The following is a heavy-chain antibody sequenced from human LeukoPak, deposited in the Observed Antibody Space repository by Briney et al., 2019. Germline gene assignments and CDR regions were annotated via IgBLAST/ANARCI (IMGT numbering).Heavy chain of an antibody. CDR3: AREDSGSYYNYYYFYMDV. Sequence: SETLSLTCTVSGGFITAYYWSWIRQPPGKGLEWIGYVYYSGSTEYNPSLRSRVTISLEMSKHQFSLNLSSVTAADTAVYYCAREDSGSYYNYYYFYMDVWGKGTTVTISS. CDR1: GGFITAYY. V-gene: IGHV4-59*12. CDR2: VYYSGST. D-gene: IGHD3-10*01. J-gene: IGHJ6*03.